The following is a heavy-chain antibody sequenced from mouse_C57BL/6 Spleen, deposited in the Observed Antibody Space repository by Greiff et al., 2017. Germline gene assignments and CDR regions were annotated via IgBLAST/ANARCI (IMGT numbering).Heavy chain of an antibody. Sequence: VQLQQSGAELMKPGASVKLSCKATGYTFTGYWIEWVKQRPGHGLEWIGEILPGSGSTNYNEKFKGKATITADTSSNTAYMQLSSLTTEDSAIYYSARSTYYYGSSLFAYWGRGTLVTVAA. J-gene: IGHJ3*01. CDR3: ARSTYYYGSSLFAY. CDR1: GYTFTGYW. D-gene: IGHD1-1*01. CDR2: ILPGSGST. V-gene: IGHV1-9*01.